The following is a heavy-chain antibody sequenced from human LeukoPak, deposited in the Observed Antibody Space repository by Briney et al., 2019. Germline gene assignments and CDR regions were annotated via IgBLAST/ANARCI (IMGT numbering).Heavy chain of an antibody. CDR3: ARAGNTIVVVPAAGITWFDP. CDR1: GGSISSSSYY. D-gene: IGHD2-2*01. Sequence: SETLSLTCTVSGGSISSSSYYWGWIRQPPGKGLEWIGSIYYSGSTYYNPSLKSRVTISVDTSKNQFSLKLSSVTAADTAVYYCARAGNTIVVVPAAGITWFDPWGQGTLVTVSS. J-gene: IGHJ5*02. V-gene: IGHV4-39*01. CDR2: IYYSGST.